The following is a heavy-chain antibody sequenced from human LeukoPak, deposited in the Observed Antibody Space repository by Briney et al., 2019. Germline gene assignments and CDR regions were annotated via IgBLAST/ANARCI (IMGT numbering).Heavy chain of an antibody. CDR1: GGSISSYY. J-gene: IGHJ4*02. CDR2: IYYSGST. CDR3: ALYYDSSGYDY. D-gene: IGHD3-22*01. Sequence: PSETLSLTCTVSGGSISSYYWSWIRQPPGKGLEWIGYIYYSGSTNYNPSLKSRVTISVDTSKNQFSLKLSSVTAADTAVYYCALYYDSSGYDYWGQGTLVTASS. V-gene: IGHV4-59*01.